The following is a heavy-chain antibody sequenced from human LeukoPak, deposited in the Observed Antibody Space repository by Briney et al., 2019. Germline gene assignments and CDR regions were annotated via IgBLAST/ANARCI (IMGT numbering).Heavy chain of an antibody. CDR2: ISAYNGNT. Sequence: ASVKVSCKASGYTFTSYGISWVRQAPGQGLEWMGWISAYNGNTNYAQKLLGRVTMTTDTSTSTAYMELRSLRSDDTAVYYCAVALRGAGFDYWGQGTLVTVSS. D-gene: IGHD4/OR15-4a*01. V-gene: IGHV1-18*01. J-gene: IGHJ4*02. CDR3: AVALRGAGFDY. CDR1: GYTFTSYG.